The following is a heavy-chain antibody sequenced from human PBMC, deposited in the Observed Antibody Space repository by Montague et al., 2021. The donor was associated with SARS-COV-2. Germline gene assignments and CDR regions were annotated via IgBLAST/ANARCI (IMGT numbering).Heavy chain of an antibody. D-gene: IGHD3/OR15-3a*01. CDR2: IYYSGST. Sequence: SETLSLTCTVSGVSISSSSYYWGWIRQPPGKGLEWIGSIYYSGSTYYNPSLKSRVTISVDTSKNQFSLKLSSVTAADTAVYYCARGLVGWFDPWGQGTLVTVSS. V-gene: IGHV4-39*01. CDR1: GVSISSSSYY. CDR3: ARGLVGWFDP. J-gene: IGHJ5*02.